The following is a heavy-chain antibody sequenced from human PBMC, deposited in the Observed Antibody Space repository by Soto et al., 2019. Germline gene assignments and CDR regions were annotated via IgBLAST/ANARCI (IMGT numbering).Heavy chain of an antibody. J-gene: IGHJ3*02. CDR2: INPYNANT. Sequence: ASVKVSCKTSGYTFTNHGINWVRQAPGQGLEWIGWINPYNANTNYAQKLQGRVTMTTDTSTSTAYMDLRSLASDDTAVYYCARDRVAGIWGDAFDIWGQGTMVTI. D-gene: IGHD3-16*01. V-gene: IGHV1-18*04. CDR1: GYTFTNHG. CDR3: ARDRVAGIWGDAFDI.